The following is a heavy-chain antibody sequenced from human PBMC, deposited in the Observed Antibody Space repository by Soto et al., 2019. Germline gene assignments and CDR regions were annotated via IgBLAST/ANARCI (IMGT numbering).Heavy chain of an antibody. CDR3: ASCLVTSYFYYYGMDV. J-gene: IGHJ6*02. D-gene: IGHD2-21*02. V-gene: IGHV1-69*12. CDR2: TIPIFGTT. Sequence: QVQLVQSGAEVKKPGSSVKVSCKASGGTFSSYSISWVRQAPGQGLAWMGGTIPIFGTTNYAQKFQGRVTITADESTSTAYLELSSLRSEDTAVYYCASCLVTSYFYYYGMDVGGQGTTVTVSS. CDR1: GGTFSSYS.